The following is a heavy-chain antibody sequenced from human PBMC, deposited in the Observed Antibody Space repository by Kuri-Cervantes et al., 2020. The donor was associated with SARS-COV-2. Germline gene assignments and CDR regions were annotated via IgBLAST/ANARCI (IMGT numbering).Heavy chain of an antibody. D-gene: IGHD1-1*01. Sequence: GEPLKITCKSSGYSVTSYWIGWVRQMPGKGLEWMGIIYPGDSDTRYSPSFQGQVTISADKSISTAYLQWSSLKASDTAMYYCARGSSTGNYWYDYWGQGTLVTVSS. CDR3: ARGSSTGNYWYDY. J-gene: IGHJ4*02. V-gene: IGHV5-51*01. CDR2: IYPGDSDT. CDR1: GYSVTSYW.